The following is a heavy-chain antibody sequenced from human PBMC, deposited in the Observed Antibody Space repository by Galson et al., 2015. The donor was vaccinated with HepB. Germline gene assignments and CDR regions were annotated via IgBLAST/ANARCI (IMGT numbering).Heavy chain of an antibody. CDR1: GFTFSSCG. CDR2: ISYDGSNK. D-gene: IGHD3-3*01. J-gene: IGHJ4*02. CDR3: ALSRERADFWSGYWGHFDY. Sequence: SLRLSCAASGFTFSSCGMHWVRQAPGKGLEWVAVISYDGSNKYYADSVKGRFTISRDNSKNTLYLQMNSLRAEDTAVYYCALSRERADFWSGYWGHFDYWGQGTLVTVSS. V-gene: IGHV3-30*03.